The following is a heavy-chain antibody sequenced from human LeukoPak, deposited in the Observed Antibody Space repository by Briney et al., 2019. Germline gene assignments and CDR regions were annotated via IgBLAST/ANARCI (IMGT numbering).Heavy chain of an antibody. CDR1: GFSFTSYA. Sequence: TGGSLRLSCAASGFSFTSYAMTWVRQAPGKGLEWVSAASEDGGTTYYADSVKGRSAISRDNTKNTLYLQMNSLRAEDTAVYYCARFWGSYPPDYWGQGTLVTVSS. CDR2: ASEDGGTT. V-gene: IGHV3-23*01. J-gene: IGHJ4*02. D-gene: IGHD3-16*01. CDR3: ARFWGSYPPDY.